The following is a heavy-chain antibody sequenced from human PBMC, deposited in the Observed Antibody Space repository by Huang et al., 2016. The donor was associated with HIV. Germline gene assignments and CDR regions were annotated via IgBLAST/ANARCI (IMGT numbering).Heavy chain of an antibody. V-gene: IGHV3-30*18. Sequence: QVQLVESGGGVVEPGRSLRVSWAASGFSFSDSGLHWVRQAPGKGLEWVAVISYDGRNKFYAESVKGRFTSARDNSKNTVYLQMNSLRAGDTAVYYCAKDRRAYYYGSGIEYWGQGARVTVSS. J-gene: IGHJ4*02. CDR1: GFSFSDSG. CDR3: AKDRRAYYYGSGIEY. D-gene: IGHD3-10*01. CDR2: ISYDGRNK.